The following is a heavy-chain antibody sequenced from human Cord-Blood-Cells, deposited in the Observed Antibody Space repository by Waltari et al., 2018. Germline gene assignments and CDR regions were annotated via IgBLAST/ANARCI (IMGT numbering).Heavy chain of an antibody. CDR3: ATDYRSELYWCAGP. CDR1: GYTLTDLS. J-gene: IGHJ5*02. CDR2: VDPEDGET. Sequence: QVQLVQSGAEVKKPGASVKVSCKVSGYTLTDLSMHWVRQAPGNGLACMGGVDPEDGETNYAQKFRGRVTMTEDTSTDTAYMELSSLRSEDTALYYCATDYRSELYWCAGPWGQGTLVTVSS. V-gene: IGHV1-24*01. D-gene: IGHD2-8*02.